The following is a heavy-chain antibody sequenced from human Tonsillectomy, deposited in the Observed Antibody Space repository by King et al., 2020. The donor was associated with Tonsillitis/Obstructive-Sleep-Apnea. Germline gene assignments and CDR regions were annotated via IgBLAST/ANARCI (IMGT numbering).Heavy chain of an antibody. CDR3: VKHQHPMATMEDYFDY. Sequence: VQLVESGGGLVQPGRSLRLSCAASGFTFDDYAMHWVRQAPGKGLEWVSYISWNGGSIGYADSVKGRFTISRDNAKNSLYLQMNSLRAEDTALYYCVKHQHPMATMEDYFDYWGQGPLVTVSS. V-gene: IGHV3-9*01. CDR2: ISWNGGSI. D-gene: IGHD5-24*01. J-gene: IGHJ4*02. CDR1: GFTFDDYA.